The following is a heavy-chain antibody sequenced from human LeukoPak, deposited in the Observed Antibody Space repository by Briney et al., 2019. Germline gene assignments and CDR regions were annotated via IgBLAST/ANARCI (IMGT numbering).Heavy chain of an antibody. CDR2: IYYSGST. J-gene: IGHJ4*02. CDR3: ARAATDYYDSSGYYYLDY. D-gene: IGHD3-22*01. V-gene: IGHV4-31*03. Sequence: SETLSLTCTVSGGSISSGGYYWSWIRQHPGKGLEWIGYIYYSGSTYYNPSLKCRVTISVDTSKNQFSLKLSSVTAADTAVYYCARAATDYYDSSGYYYLDYWGQGTLVTVSS. CDR1: GGSISSGGYY.